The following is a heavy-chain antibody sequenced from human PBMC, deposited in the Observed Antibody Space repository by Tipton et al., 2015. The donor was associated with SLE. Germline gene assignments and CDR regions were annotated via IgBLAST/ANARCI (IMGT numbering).Heavy chain of an antibody. Sequence: SLRLSCAASGFTFSSYAMSWVRQAPGKGLEWVSVIGGSGGSTYYADSVKGRFTISRDNSKNTLYLQMNSLRAEDTAVYYCAREGPGWPGAFDIWGQGTMVTVSS. CDR1: GFTFSSYA. J-gene: IGHJ3*02. V-gene: IGHV3-23*01. CDR2: IGGSGGST. CDR3: AREGPGWPGAFDI. D-gene: IGHD6-19*01.